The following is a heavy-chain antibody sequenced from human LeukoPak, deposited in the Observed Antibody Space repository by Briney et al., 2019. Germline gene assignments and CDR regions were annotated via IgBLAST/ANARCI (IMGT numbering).Heavy chain of an antibody. CDR2: ISSTSSYI. CDR1: GFNFISYS. J-gene: IGHJ4*02. D-gene: IGHD4/OR15-4a*01. Sequence: GGSLRLSCAASGFNFISYSMNWVRHAPGKGLEWVSSISSTSSYIYYADSVKGRFTISRDNAKNSLDLQMNSLRAEDTAVYYYSRTDNYDAGDYWGQGALVTVSS. V-gene: IGHV3-21*06. CDR3: SRTDNYDAGDY.